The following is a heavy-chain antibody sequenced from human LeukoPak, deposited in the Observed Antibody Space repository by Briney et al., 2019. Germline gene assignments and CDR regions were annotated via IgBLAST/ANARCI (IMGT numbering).Heavy chain of an antibody. CDR1: GFTFSTYG. CDR2: ITSDSSTI. V-gene: IGHV3-48*04. J-gene: IGHJ6*02. CDR3: ASTIRMDV. Sequence: GGSLRLSCAASGFTFSTYGMNWVRQAPGKGLEWVAYITSDSSTIYYADSVRGRFTISRDNAKNSLFLQMNSLRAEDTAVYYCASTIRMDVWGQGTTVTVSS.